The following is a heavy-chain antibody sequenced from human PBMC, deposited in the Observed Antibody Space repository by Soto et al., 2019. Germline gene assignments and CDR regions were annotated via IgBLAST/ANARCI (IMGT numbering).Heavy chain of an antibody. Sequence: ASVKGSCKASGYTFTGYYMHWVRQAPGQGLEWMGWINPNSGGTNYAQKFQGRVTMTRDTSISTAYMELSRLRSDDTAVYYCARGAPRNYRFAYYYYGMDVWGQGNTVTVYS. V-gene: IGHV1-2*02. J-gene: IGHJ6*02. D-gene: IGHD1-7*01. CDR1: GYTFTGYY. CDR2: INPNSGGT. CDR3: ARGAPRNYRFAYYYYGMDV.